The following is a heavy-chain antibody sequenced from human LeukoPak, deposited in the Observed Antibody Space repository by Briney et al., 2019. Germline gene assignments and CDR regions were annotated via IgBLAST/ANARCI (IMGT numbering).Heavy chain of an antibody. CDR1: GFTFSNAW. J-gene: IGHJ4*02. CDR2: IKSKTDGGTT. D-gene: IGHD6-19*01. Sequence: PGGSLRLSCAASGFTFSNAWMSWVRQAPGKGLEWVGRIKSKTDGGTTDYAAPVKGRFTISSDDSKNTLYLQMNSLKTEDTAVYYCTTGLESAAVAGTDIGYWGQGTLVTVSS. CDR3: TTGLESAAVAGTDIGY. V-gene: IGHV3-15*01.